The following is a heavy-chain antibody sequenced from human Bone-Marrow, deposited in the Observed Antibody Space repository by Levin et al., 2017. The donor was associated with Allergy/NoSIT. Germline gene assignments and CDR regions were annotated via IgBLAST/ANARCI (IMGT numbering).Heavy chain of an antibody. J-gene: IGHJ4*02. CDR2: INPNSGGT. Sequence: GESLKISCKASGYTFTGYYMHWVRQAPGQGLEWMGWINPNSGGTNYAQKFQGRVTMTRDTSISTAYMELSRLRSDDTAVYYCARDEAEWELLNFDYWGQGTLVTVSS. V-gene: IGHV1-2*02. CDR3: ARDEAEWELLNFDY. CDR1: GYTFTGYY. D-gene: IGHD1-26*01.